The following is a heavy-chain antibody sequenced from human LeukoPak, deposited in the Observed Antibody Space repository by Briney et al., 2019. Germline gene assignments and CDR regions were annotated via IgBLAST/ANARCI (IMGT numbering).Heavy chain of an antibody. CDR2: MNPNSGNT. CDR1: GYTFTGYY. Sequence: ASVKVSCKASGYTFTGYYMHWVRQATGQGLEWMGWMNPNSGNTGYAQKFQGRVTITRNTSISTAYMELSSLRSEDTAVYYCARGRQQLVRGWFDPWGQGTLVTVSS. D-gene: IGHD6-13*01. CDR3: ARGRQQLVRGWFDP. J-gene: IGHJ5*02. V-gene: IGHV1-8*03.